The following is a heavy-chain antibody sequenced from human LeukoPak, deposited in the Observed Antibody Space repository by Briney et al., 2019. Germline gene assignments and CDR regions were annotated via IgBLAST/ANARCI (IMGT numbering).Heavy chain of an antibody. D-gene: IGHD3-22*01. Sequence: PGGSLRLSCAASGFTFSSYEMNWVRQAPGKGLEWVSYISSSGSTIYYADSVKGRFTISRDNAKNSLYLQMNSLRAEDTAVYYCAREGYDSSGYQPGYYYYYMDVWGKGTTVTISS. CDR3: AREGYDSSGYQPGYYYYYMDV. J-gene: IGHJ6*03. V-gene: IGHV3-48*03. CDR2: ISSSGSTI. CDR1: GFTFSSYE.